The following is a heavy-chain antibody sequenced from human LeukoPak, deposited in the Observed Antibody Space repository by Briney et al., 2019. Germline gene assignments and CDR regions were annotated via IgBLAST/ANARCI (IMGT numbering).Heavy chain of an antibody. CDR3: ARVSGGSYHFDY. J-gene: IGHJ4*02. D-gene: IGHD1-26*01. Sequence: GASVKVSCKASGYTFTNYDINWVRQATGQGLEWMGWMNPNSGNTGYAQKFQGRVTMTRNTSISTAYMELSSLRSEDTAVYYCARVSGGSYHFDYWGQGTLVTVSS. V-gene: IGHV1-8*01. CDR2: MNPNSGNT. CDR1: GYTFTNYD.